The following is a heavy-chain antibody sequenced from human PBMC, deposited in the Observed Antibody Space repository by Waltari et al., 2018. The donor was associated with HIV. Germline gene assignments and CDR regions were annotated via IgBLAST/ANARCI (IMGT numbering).Heavy chain of an antibody. CDR2: IYHSGST. J-gene: IGHJ4*02. D-gene: IGHD6-13*01. CDR3: ARMSLAAASFDY. CDR1: GYSISSGYY. V-gene: IGHV4-38-2*01. Sequence: QVQLQESGPGLVKPSETLSLTCAVSGYSISSGYYWGWIRQPPGKGLEWIGSIYHSGSTYYNPSLKSRVTISVDTSKNQFSLKLSSVTAADTAVYYCARMSLAAASFDYWGQGTLVTVSS.